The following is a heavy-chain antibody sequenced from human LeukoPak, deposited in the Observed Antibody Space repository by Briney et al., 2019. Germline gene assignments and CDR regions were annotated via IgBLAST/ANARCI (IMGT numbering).Heavy chain of an antibody. Sequence: SETLSLTCAVYGGSFSAHYWNWIRQVPGKGLEWIGGVNHSGSTNTNPSLKGRATLSLDTSENQFSLKLTSVTAADTAFYYCARGARPLGWFVVGRPPSEYYFDNWGQGTQVTVSS. V-gene: IGHV4-34*04. CDR1: GGSFSAHY. CDR3: ARGARPLGWFVVGRPPSEYYFDN. D-gene: IGHD3-3*01. CDR2: VNHSGST. J-gene: IGHJ4*02.